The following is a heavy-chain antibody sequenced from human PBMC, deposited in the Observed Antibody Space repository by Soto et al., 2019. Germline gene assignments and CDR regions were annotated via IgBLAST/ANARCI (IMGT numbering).Heavy chain of an antibody. V-gene: IGHV1-69*13. J-gene: IGHJ3*02. D-gene: IGHD3-3*01. Sequence: SVKVSCSAYGGTFSSYAISRVRQAPGQGLEWMGWIIPIFGTANYAQKFQGRVTITADESTSTAYMELSSLRSEDTAVYYCATEMATIFVRAFDIWGQGTMVTVSS. CDR3: ATEMATIFVRAFDI. CDR2: IIPIFGTA. CDR1: GGTFSSYA.